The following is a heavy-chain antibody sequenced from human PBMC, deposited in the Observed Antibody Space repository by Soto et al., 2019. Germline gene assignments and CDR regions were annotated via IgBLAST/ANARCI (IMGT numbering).Heavy chain of an antibody. CDR1: GGSTSSYY. Sequence: SETLSLTCTVSGGSTSSYYWSWIRQPPGKGLEWIGYIYYSGSTNYNPSLKSRVTISVDTSKNQFSLKLSSVTAADTAVYYCARDFALEGSWTNWFDPWGQGTLVTVSS. CDR2: IYYSGST. J-gene: IGHJ5*02. V-gene: IGHV4-59*01. CDR3: ARDFALEGSWTNWFDP. D-gene: IGHD6-13*01.